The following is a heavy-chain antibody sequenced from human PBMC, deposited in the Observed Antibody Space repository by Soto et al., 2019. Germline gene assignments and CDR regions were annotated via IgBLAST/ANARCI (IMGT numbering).Heavy chain of an antibody. J-gene: IGHJ6*02. V-gene: IGHV1-69*01. CDR3: ARSVSFRYQLLKRGMDV. Sequence: QVQLVQFGAEVKKPGSSVKVSCKASGGTFSSYAISWVRQAPGQGLEWKGGIIPIFATSNYAQKFQGRVMITVDESTSTAYMELGSLRSEDTAVYYCARSVSFRYQLLKRGMDVWGQGTTVTVSS. CDR2: IIPIFATS. D-gene: IGHD2-2*01. CDR1: GGTFSSYA.